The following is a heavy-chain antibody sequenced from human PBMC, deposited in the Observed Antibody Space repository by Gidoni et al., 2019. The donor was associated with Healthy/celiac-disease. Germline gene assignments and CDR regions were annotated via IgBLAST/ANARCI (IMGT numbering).Heavy chain of an antibody. V-gene: IGHV3-23*01. Sequence: EVQLLESGGGSVQPGGSLRLSCAASGFTFSSYAMSWVRQAPGKGLEWVSAISGSGGSTYYADSVKSRFTISRDNSKNTLYLQMNSLRAEDTDVYYCAKADHYYDSSGYSLDYWGQGTLVTVSS. CDR1: GFTFSSYA. D-gene: IGHD3-22*01. J-gene: IGHJ4*02. CDR3: AKADHYYDSSGYSLDY. CDR2: ISGSGGST.